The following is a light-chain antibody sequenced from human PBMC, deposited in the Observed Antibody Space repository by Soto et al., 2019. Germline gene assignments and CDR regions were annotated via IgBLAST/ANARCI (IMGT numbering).Light chain of an antibody. CDR1: QNIRTY. CDR2: AAS. CDR3: QQTYRTTLT. V-gene: IGKV1-39*01. Sequence: DIQMTQSPSSVSASVGYRFTITCRASQNIRTYLNWFQKKEGKAPTLLIYAASTLQSGVPSRLSGSGSGTDLTITISSLKNEDFETYSCQQTYRTTLTFGGGTKVDIK. J-gene: IGKJ4*01.